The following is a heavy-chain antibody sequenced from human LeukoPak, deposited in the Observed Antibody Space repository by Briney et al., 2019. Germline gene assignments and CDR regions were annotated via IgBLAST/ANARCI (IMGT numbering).Heavy chain of an antibody. D-gene: IGHD3-22*01. V-gene: IGHV3-48*03. CDR1: GFTFSSCD. J-gene: IGHJ4*02. CDR3: ARDHSSGRYFDF. CDR2: ISSSGSTI. Sequence: GGSLRLSCAASGFTFSSCDMNWVRQAPGKGLEWVSYISSSGSTIYYADSVKGRFTISRDNAKNSLFLQMNSLRAEDTAVYYCARDHSSGRYFDFWGQGTLVTVSS.